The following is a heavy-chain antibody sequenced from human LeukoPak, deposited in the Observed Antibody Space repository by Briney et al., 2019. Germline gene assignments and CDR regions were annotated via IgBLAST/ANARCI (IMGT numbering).Heavy chain of an antibody. Sequence: GASLKISCKGSGYTFITYWIGWVRQMPGKGLEWMGIIWPGDSDTRYSPSFQGQVTISADKSISTAYLQWSSLKASDTAMYYCARWQWDSGTYRFDPWGQGTLVTVSS. D-gene: IGHD1-26*01. CDR3: ARWQWDSGTYRFDP. CDR1: GYTFITYW. CDR2: IWPGDSDT. J-gene: IGHJ5*02. V-gene: IGHV5-51*01.